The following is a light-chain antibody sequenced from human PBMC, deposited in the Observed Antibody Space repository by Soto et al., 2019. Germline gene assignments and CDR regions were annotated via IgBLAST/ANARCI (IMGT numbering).Light chain of an antibody. CDR1: QSVSSN. CDR3: QQHINWPLT. Sequence: EIVMTQSPATLSVSPGERATLSCRASQSVSSNLAWYQQKPGQAPRLLIYGASSRATGIPDRFSGSGSGTDFTLTISRLEPEDFALYYCQQHINWPLTFGGGTKVDIK. CDR2: GAS. J-gene: IGKJ4*01. V-gene: IGKV3D-15*01.